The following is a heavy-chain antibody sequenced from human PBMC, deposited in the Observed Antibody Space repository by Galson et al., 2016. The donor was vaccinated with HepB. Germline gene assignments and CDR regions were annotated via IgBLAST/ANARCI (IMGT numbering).Heavy chain of an antibody. V-gene: IGHV3-11*06. J-gene: IGHJ5*02. CDR1: GFNFSLYY. CDR2: ISKDSKFT. CDR3: VRAVFSDL. D-gene: IGHD3-3*01. Sequence: SLRLSCAASGFNFSLYYMNWIRQSPGRGLEWISYISKDSKFTDYADTVRGRFTISRDNAKNLVFLQINSLRAEDTAEYFCVRAVFSDLWGQGTRVVVSS.